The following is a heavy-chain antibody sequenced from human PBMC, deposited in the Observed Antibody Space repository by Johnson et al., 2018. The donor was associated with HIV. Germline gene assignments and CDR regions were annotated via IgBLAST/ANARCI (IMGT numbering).Heavy chain of an antibody. CDR3: GMSGVEDAAFDI. CDR2: IWYDGSNK. D-gene: IGHD7-27*01. V-gene: IGHV3-33*08. J-gene: IGHJ3*02. CDR1: GFTFSDYY. Sequence: QVQLVESGGGLVKPGGSLRLSCAASGFTFSDYYMSWIRQAPGKGLEWVAVIWYDGSNKDYADSVKGRFTISRDNSKNTLYLQMNSLRAEDTAVFYCGMSGVEDAAFDIWGQGTMVTVSS.